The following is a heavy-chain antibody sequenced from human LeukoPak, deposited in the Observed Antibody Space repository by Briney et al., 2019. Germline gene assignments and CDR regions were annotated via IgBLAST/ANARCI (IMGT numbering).Heavy chain of an antibody. CDR2: INPNSGGT. V-gene: IGHV1-2*02. D-gene: IGHD3-10*01. CDR3: ARRGGSGSYYNAGFDP. CDR1: VYTFTGYY. Sequence: ASVKVSCKASVYTFTGYYMHWVRQAPGQGLEWMGWINPNSGGTNYAQKFQGRVTMTRDTSISTAYMELSRLRSDDTAVYYCARRGGSGSYYNAGFDPWGQGTLVTVSS. J-gene: IGHJ5*02.